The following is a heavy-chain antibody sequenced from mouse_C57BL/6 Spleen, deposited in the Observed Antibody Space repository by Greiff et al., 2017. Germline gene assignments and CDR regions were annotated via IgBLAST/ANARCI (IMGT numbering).Heavy chain of an antibody. CDR1: GYSFTSYC. J-gene: IGHJ1*03. Sequence: EVQLQQSGPELVKPGASVKMSCKASGYSFTSYCMNWVKQSPGQGLEWIGEINPSTGDTNYNQKFKAKATLTVDKSSSTAYMQLQSLTSEDSAVEDCANYVSTDKGRWCDVWGKETTVTVSS. CDR2: INPSTGDT. D-gene: IGHD5-1*01. V-gene: IGHV1-42*01. CDR3: ANYVSTDKGRWCDV.